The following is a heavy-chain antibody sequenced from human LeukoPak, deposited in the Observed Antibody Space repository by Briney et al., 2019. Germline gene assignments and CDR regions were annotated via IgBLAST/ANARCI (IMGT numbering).Heavy chain of an antibody. CDR1: GFTFSSYA. CDR2: ISSNGGST. J-gene: IGHJ4*02. V-gene: IGHV3-64*01. Sequence: PGGSLRLSCAASGFTFSSYAMHWVRQAPGKGLEYVSAISSNGGSTYYANSVKGRFTISRDNSKNTLYLQMGSLRAEDMAVYYCARGDYDYVWGSYRFAYYFDYWGQGTLVTVSS. CDR3: ARGDYDYVWGSYRFAYYFDY. D-gene: IGHD3-16*02.